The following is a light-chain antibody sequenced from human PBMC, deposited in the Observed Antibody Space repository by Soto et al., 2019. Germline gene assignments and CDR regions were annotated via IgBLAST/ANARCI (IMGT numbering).Light chain of an antibody. J-gene: IGKJ1*01. CDR2: GAS. V-gene: IGKV3-15*01. Sequence: EIVMMQSPATLSVSPGERATLSCWASQSVSSKLAWYQQKPVQAPRLLIYGASTRATGIPARCSGSGSGTAFTLTISSLQSEDLATYYCQQCDNWPWTFGQGTKVEIK. CDR3: QQCDNWPWT. CDR1: QSVSSK.